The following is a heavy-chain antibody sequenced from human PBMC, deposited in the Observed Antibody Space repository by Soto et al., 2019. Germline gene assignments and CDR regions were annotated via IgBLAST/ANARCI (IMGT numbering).Heavy chain of an antibody. CDR1: GFTFSLVS. V-gene: IGHV3-21*01. CDR2: ISSGSSYT. CDR3: ARVAY. Sequence: ESLHHSFESSGFTFSLVSMNWVRQDPGKGLEWVASISSGSSYTWYADSLKGRFIISRDNAQNSLFFQMNTLRPEDTAMYYCARVAYWGPGTQVTVSS. J-gene: IGHJ4*02.